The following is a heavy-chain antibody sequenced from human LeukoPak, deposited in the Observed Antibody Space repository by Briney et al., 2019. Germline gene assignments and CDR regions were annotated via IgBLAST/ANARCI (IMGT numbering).Heavy chain of an antibody. D-gene: IGHD3-16*02. CDR3: ARGRNHYDYVWGSYRSGGAPTDRAFDI. CDR1: GGSISSSSYY. J-gene: IGHJ3*02. Sequence: SETLSLTCTVSGGSISSSSYYWSWIRQPPGKGLEWIGEINHSGSTNYNPSLKSRVTISVDTSKNQFSLKLSSVTAADTAVYYCARGRNHYDYVWGSYRSGGAPTDRAFDIWGQVTMVTVSS. V-gene: IGHV4-39*07. CDR2: INHSGST.